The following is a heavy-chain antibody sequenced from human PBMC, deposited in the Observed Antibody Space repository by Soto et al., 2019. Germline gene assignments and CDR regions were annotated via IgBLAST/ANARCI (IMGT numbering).Heavy chain of an antibody. J-gene: IGHJ6*01. V-gene: IGHV4-59*01. CDR2: IYYSGST. Sequence: SETLSLTCTVSGGSISRYYWSWIRQPPGKGLEWIGYIYYSGSTNYNPSLKSRVTISVDTYKTQFSLKLSSVTAADTAVYHCARCCVIWLYSQLRNLFSIPSQRSMD. CDR1: GGSISRYY. CDR3: ARCCVIWLYSQLRNLFSIPSQRSMD. D-gene: IGHD3-16*01.